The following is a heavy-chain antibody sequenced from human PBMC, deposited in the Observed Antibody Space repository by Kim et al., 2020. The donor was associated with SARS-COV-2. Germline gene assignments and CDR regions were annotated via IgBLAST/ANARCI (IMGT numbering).Heavy chain of an antibody. V-gene: IGHV1-3*01. D-gene: IGHD3-22*01. CDR2: T. CDR3: ARLYYYDSIPDY. J-gene: IGHJ4*02. Sequence: TKSSQKFQGRVTITRDTSAGTAYMELSSLRSEDTAIYYCARLYYYDSIPDYWGQGTLVTVSS.